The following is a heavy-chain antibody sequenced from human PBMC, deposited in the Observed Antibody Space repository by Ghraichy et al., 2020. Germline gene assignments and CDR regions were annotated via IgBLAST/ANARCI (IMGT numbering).Heavy chain of an antibody. Sequence: SETLSLTCTVSGGSISSYYWSWIRQPPGKGLEWIGYIYYSGSTNYNPSLKSRVTISVDTSKNQFSLKLSSVTAADTAVYYCARVSPGIAVAGTQFDPWGQGTLVTVSS. CDR2: IYYSGST. CDR1: GGSISSYY. CDR3: ARVSPGIAVAGTQFDP. J-gene: IGHJ5*02. V-gene: IGHV4-59*01. D-gene: IGHD6-19*01.